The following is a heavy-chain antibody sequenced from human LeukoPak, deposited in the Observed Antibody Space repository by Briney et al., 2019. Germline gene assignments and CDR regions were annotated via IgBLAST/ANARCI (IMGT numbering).Heavy chain of an antibody. CDR1: GFTFSSYS. V-gene: IGHV3-21*01. Sequence: GGSLRLSCAASGFTFSSYSMNWVRQAPGKGLEWVSSISSSSSYIYYADSVKGRFTISRDNAKNSLYLQMNSLRAEDTAVYYCARDGSGTLGGFSYWGQGTLVTVSS. J-gene: IGHJ4*02. CDR2: ISSSSSYI. CDR3: ARDGSGTLGGFSY. D-gene: IGHD3-10*01.